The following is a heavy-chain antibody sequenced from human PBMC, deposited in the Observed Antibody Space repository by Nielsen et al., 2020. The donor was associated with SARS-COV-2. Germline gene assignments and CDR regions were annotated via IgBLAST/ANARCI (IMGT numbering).Heavy chain of an antibody. Sequence: GESLKISCAASGFTFSSYSMNWVRQAPGKGLEWVSSISSSSSYIYYADSVKGRFTISRDNAKNSLYLQMNSLRAEDTAVYYCARDAPYSSSPLGYWGQGTLVTVSS. CDR1: GFTFSSYS. V-gene: IGHV3-21*01. J-gene: IGHJ4*02. CDR3: ARDAPYSSSPLGY. CDR2: ISSSSSYI. D-gene: IGHD6-6*01.